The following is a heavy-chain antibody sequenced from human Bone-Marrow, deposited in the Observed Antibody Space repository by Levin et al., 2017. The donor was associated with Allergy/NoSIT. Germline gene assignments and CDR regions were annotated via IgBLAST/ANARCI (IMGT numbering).Heavy chain of an antibody. D-gene: IGHD3-10*01. CDR1: GYSISSGYY. Sequence: SETLSLTCVVSGYSISSGYYWTWIRQPPGKGLQWIGSIYHSGSTYYNSSLKSRVTVSVDTSKNEFSLKVRSVTAVDTAVYYCAREWGGGTANFDYWGQGALVTVSS. J-gene: IGHJ4*02. CDR2: IYHSGST. V-gene: IGHV4-38-2*02. CDR3: AREWGGGTANFDY.